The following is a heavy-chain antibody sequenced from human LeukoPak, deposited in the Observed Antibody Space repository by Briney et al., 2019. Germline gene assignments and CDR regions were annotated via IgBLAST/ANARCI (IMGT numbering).Heavy chain of an antibody. V-gene: IGHV1-46*01. J-gene: IGHJ5*02. CDR1: GYTFTSNY. Sequence: AASVKVSCKAFGYTFTSNYMHWVRQAPGQGREWMGVISPTGGSTTYAQKFQDRLTLTRDMSTSTDYLELSSLRSEDTAVYYCARDNSVRDEAWWFNPWGQGTLVTVSS. CDR2: ISPTGGST. CDR3: ARDNSVRDEAWWFNP. D-gene: IGHD5-24*01.